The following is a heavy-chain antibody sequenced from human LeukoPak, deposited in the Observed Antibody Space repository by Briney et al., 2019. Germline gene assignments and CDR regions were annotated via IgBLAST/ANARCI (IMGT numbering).Heavy chain of an antibody. D-gene: IGHD2-2*01. CDR1: GYTFSSYD. J-gene: IGHJ6*02. Sequence: ASVKVSCKASGYTFSSYDINWVRQATGQWLEWMGWMNPNSGNTGLAQKFQGRVTMTRTNSITTAYMELSSLRSEDTAVYYCASVVSYAGSEGYYYYYGMDVWGQGTTVTVSS. CDR2: MNPNSGNT. V-gene: IGHV1-8*01. CDR3: ASVVSYAGSEGYYYYYGMDV.